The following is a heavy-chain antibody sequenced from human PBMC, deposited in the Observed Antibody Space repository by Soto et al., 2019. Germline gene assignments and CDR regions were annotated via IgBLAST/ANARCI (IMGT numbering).Heavy chain of an antibody. V-gene: IGHV1-46*01. J-gene: IGHJ6*02. CDR2: INPSGGST. CDR1: GYTFTSYY. D-gene: IGHD1-26*01. Sequence: ASLKVSCKASGYTFTSYYMHWVRQAPGQGLEWMGIINPSGGSTSYAQKFQGRVTMTRDTSTSTVYMELSSLRSEDTAVYYCARSYSSYGMDVWGQGTTVTVSS. CDR3: ARSYSSYGMDV.